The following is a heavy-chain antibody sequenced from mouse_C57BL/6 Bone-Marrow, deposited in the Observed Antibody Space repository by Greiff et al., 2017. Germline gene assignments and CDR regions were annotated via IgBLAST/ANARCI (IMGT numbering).Heavy chain of an antibody. CDR3: AREKITTVGFDY. Sequence: QVQLQQSGAELVRPGTSVKVSCKASGYAFTNYLIEWVKQRPGQGLEWIGVINPGSGGTNYNEKFKGKATLTADKSYSTAYMQLSSLTSEDSAVYFCAREKITTVGFDYWGQGTTLTVAS. CDR1: GYAFTNYL. CDR2: INPGSGGT. D-gene: IGHD1-1*01. J-gene: IGHJ2*01. V-gene: IGHV1-54*01.